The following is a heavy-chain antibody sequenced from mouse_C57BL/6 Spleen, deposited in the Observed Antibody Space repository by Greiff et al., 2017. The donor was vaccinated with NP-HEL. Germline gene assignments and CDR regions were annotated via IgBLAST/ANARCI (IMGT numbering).Heavy chain of an antibody. D-gene: IGHD1-1*01. CDR2: INPNNGGT. CDR1: GYTFTDYN. CDR3: ASPFYYGSSHWYFDV. Sequence: EVQLQQSGPELVKPGASVKMSCKASGYTFTDYNMHWVKQSHGKSLEWIGYINPNNGGTSYNQKFEGKATLTVNKSSSTAYMELRSLTSEDSAVYYCASPFYYGSSHWYFDVWGTGTTVTVSS. J-gene: IGHJ1*03. V-gene: IGHV1-22*01.